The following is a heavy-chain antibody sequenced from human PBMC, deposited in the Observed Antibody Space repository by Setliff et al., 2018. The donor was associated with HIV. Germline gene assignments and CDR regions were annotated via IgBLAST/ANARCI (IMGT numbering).Heavy chain of an antibody. Sequence: GASVKVSCKTSGYTFTDYFIHWVRQAPGQGLEWMGWINPNTGGTQYAQKFQGRVTMTRDTSISTAYMELSRLRSDDTAVYYCASRYYGDDAFDIWGQGTMVTVSS. CDR2: INPNTGGT. CDR1: GYTFTDYF. CDR3: ASRYYGDDAFDI. D-gene: IGHD3-22*01. V-gene: IGHV1-2*02. J-gene: IGHJ3*02.